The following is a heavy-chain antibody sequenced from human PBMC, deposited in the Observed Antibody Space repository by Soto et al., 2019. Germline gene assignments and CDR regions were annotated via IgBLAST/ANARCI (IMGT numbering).Heavy chain of an antibody. J-gene: IGHJ4*02. CDR2: IYYSGST. D-gene: IGHD5-12*01. V-gene: IGHV4-59*01. CDR3: ARCGYDDFYFDY. Sequence: PSETLSLTCTVSGGSISSYYWSWIRQPPGKGLEWIGYIYYSGSTNYNPSLKSRVTISVDTSKNQFSLKLSSVTAADTAVYYCARCGYDDFYFDYWGQGTLVTVSS. CDR1: GGSISSYY.